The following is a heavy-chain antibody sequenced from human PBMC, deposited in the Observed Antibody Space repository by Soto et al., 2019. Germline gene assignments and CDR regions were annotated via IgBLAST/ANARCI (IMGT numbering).Heavy chain of an antibody. CDR1: GFTFSSYA. V-gene: IGHV3-64D*06. CDR2: ISSNGGST. J-gene: IGHJ4*02. Sequence: GGSLRRSCSASGFTFSSYAMHWVRQAPWKGLEYVSAISSNGGSTYYADSVKGRFTIPRDNSKNTLYLQMSSLRAEDTAVYCCVNAPDGVAADLNYWGQGTLVTVSS. CDR3: VNAPDGVAADLNY. D-gene: IGHD2-15*01.